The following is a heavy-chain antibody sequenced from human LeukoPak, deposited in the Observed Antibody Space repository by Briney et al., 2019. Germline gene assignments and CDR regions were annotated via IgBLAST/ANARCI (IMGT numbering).Heavy chain of an antibody. Sequence: SETLSLTCTVSGGSISSYYWGWIRQPPGKGLEWIGNIYHSGSTYYNPSVKSRVNISVDTSKNQFSLKLNSVTAADTAVYYCARDLRRDGYGRTLNDYWGQGTLVTVSS. V-gene: IGHV4-39*07. CDR3: ARDLRRDGYGRTLNDY. D-gene: IGHD5-24*01. CDR2: IYHSGST. CDR1: GGSISSYY. J-gene: IGHJ4*02.